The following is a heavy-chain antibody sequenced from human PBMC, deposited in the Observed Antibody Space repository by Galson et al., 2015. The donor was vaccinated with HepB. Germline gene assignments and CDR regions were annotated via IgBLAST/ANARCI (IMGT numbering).Heavy chain of an antibody. CDR1: GGSISSSSHY. CDR3: VRHRTYYFDY. V-gene: IGHV4-39*01. CDR2: IYYGGST. D-gene: IGHD1-1*01. J-gene: IGHJ4*02. Sequence: ETLSLTCSVSGGSISSSSHYWGWVRQPPGKGLEWIGSIYYGGSTSYNSSLKSRVTISADTSKNQFSLKASSVTAADTAVYFCVRHRTYYFDYWGQGTLVTVSS.